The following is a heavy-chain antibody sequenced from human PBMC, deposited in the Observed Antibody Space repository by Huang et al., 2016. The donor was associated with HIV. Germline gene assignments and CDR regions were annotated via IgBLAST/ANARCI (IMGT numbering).Heavy chain of an antibody. CDR3: AKADSGAAAGSLVDY. CDR1: GFTFSSYA. D-gene: IGHD6-13*01. V-gene: IGHV3-23*01. Sequence: EVQLLESGGGLVQPGGSLRLSCAASGFTFSSYAMSWVRQAAGKGLGWVSSITGRGRSSYYADSVKGRFTISRDNSKNTLYLQMNSLRAEDTAIYYCAKADSGAAAGSLVDYWGQGTLVTVSS. J-gene: IGHJ4*02. CDR2: ITGRGRSS.